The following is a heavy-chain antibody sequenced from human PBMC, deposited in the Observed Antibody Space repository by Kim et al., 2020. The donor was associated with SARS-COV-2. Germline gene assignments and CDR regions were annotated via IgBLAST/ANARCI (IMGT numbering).Heavy chain of an antibody. J-gene: IGHJ4*02. V-gene: IGHV3-33*01. CDR2: IWYDGSNK. D-gene: IGHD2-15*01. Sequence: GGSLRLSCAASGFTFSSYGMHWVRQAPGKGLEWVAVIWYDGSNKYYADSVKGRFTISRDNSKNTLYLQMNSLRAEDTAVYYCAREGRMEIHCSGGSCYSGFDYWGQGTLVTVSS. CDR3: AREGRMEIHCSGGSCYSGFDY. CDR1: GFTFSSYG.